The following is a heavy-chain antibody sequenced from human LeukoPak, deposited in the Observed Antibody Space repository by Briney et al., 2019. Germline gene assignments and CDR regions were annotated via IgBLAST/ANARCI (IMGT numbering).Heavy chain of an antibody. V-gene: IGHV1-2*02. D-gene: IGHD5-24*01. CDR2: INPISGGT. CDR3: AREDGSFDY. Sequence: ASVKVSCKASGYTYTGYYIHWVRQAPGQGLEWMGWINPISGGTNYAEKFQGRVTTTRDTSINTAYMEVTRLTSDDTAVYYCAREDGSFDYWGQGTLVIVSS. CDR1: GYTYTGYY. J-gene: IGHJ4*02.